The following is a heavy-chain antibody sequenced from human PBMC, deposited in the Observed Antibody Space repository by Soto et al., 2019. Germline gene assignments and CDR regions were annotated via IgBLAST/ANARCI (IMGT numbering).Heavy chain of an antibody. CDR1: GYTFSSHG. D-gene: IGHD2-15*01. CDR3: AREGSYGWYDC. Sequence: ASVKVSCKASGYTFSSHGIIWVRQAPGQGLEWMGWISGYNGNAKYAQRFQGRVTMTTDTSTSTVYMDLRSLGSDDSAVYYCAREGSYGWYDCWGQGTLVTVSS. J-gene: IGHJ5*01. V-gene: IGHV1-18*01. CDR2: ISGYNGNA.